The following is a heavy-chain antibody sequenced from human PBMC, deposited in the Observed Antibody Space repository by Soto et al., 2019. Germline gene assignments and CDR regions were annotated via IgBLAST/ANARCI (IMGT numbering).Heavy chain of an antibody. J-gene: IGHJ4*02. CDR1: GFTFSPFC. CDR3: AKGTMHTNYYDS. Sequence: PGGSLRLSCAGPGFTFSPFCLSWVRQAPGKGLEWVSGISGSGGPNPYYADSVKGRFSISRDNSKNTVFLQMNGLRGDDTATNFCAKGTMHTNYYDSWGQGTLVTVSS. D-gene: IGHD3-10*01. V-gene: IGHV3-23*01. CDR2: ISGSGGPNP.